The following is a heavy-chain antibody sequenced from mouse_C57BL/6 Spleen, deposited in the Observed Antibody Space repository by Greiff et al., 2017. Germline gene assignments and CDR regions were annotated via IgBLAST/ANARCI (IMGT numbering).Heavy chain of an antibody. J-gene: IGHJ4*01. CDR3: ARTSGNYYAMDY. D-gene: IGHD2-1*01. V-gene: IGHV1-22*01. CDR1: GYTFTDYN. CDR2: INPNNGGT. Sequence: VQLQQSGPELVKPGASVKMSCKASGYTFTDYNMQWVKQSHGKSLERIGYINPNNGGTSYNQKFKGKATLTVNKSSSTDYMELRSLTSEDSAVYYCARTSGNYYAMDYWGQGTSVTVSS.